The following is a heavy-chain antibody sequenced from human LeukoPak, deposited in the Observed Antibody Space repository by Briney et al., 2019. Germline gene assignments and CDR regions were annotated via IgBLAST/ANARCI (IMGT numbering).Heavy chain of an antibody. V-gene: IGHV4-34*01. CDR1: GGSFSGYY. J-gene: IGHJ6*03. D-gene: IGHD3-3*01. CDR3: ATAKKIFGVVPRYMDV. CDR2: INHSGST. Sequence: SETLSLTCAVYGGSFSGYYWSWIRQPPGKGLEWIGEINHSGSTNYNPSLKSRVTISVDTSKNQFSLKLSSVTAADTAVYYCATAKKIFGVVPRYMDVWGKGTTVTVSS.